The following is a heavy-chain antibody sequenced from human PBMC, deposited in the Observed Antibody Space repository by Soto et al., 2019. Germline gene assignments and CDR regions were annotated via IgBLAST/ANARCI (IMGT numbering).Heavy chain of an antibody. V-gene: IGHV4-61*08. CDR3: ARGPAYIDGWRTFDL. Sequence: SETLSLTCTVSDDSFRGAEYYWSWIRQPLGKGPEWIGYTYYNGDTKYNPALRSRVTMSEDTSKNQFSLRLPSVTAADTAVYFCARGPAYIDGWRTFDLWGRGILVTVSS. J-gene: IGHJ4*02. D-gene: IGHD6-19*01. CDR2: TYYNGDT. CDR1: DDSFRGAEYY.